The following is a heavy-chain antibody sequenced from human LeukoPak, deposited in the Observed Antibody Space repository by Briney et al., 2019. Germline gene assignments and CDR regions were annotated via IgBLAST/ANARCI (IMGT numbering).Heavy chain of an antibody. Sequence: PGGSLRLSCAASGFTFSIYAMSWVRQAPGKGLEWVSAIGDTTYYADSVEGRFTISRDNSKNTLYLQMNSLRAEDAAIYYCAEAFAFVGANFFDYWGQGTLVTVSS. CDR1: GFTFSIYA. CDR2: IGDTT. D-gene: IGHD1-26*01. CDR3: AEAFAFVGANFFDY. J-gene: IGHJ4*02. V-gene: IGHV3-23*01.